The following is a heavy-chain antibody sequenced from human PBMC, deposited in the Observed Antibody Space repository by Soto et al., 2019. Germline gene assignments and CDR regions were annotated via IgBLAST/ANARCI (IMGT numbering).Heavy chain of an antibody. J-gene: IGHJ6*02. V-gene: IGHV4-39*07. CDR1: GGSISSNSHY. D-gene: IGHD1-1*01. Sequence: SETLSLTCTVSGGSISSNSHYWGWIRQPPGKGLEWIGSIYYSGNTYYNPSLESRVTISVDKSKNQFSLKLSSVTAADTAVYYCARAHGTYYYGMDVWGQGTTVTVSS. CDR2: IYYSGNT. CDR3: ARAHGTYYYGMDV.